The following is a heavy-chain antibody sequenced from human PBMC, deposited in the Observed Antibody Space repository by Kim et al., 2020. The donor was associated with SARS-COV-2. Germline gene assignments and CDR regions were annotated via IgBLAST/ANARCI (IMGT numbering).Heavy chain of an antibody. CDR3: ARRRGGFTGSSGFDY. CDR1: GYTFTGYY. CDR2: TNPNRGAT. Sequence: ASVKVSCKTSGYTFTGYYMHWVRQAPGQGLEWMGWTNPNRGATKYAQKFQGRVTMTRDTSITTVYKEVSSLRSDDTAVYYCARRRGGFTGSSGFDYWGQG. J-gene: IGHJ4*02. V-gene: IGHV1-2*02. D-gene: IGHD6-13*01.